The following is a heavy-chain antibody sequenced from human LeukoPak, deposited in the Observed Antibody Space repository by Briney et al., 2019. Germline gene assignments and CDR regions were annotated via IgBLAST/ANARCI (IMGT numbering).Heavy chain of an antibody. CDR3: ARVQYSGYVYYYYYGMDV. Sequence: PSETLSLTCAVYGGSFSGYYWSWIRQPPGKGLEWIGEINHSGSTNYNPSLKSRVTISVDTSKNQFSLKLSSVTAADTAVYYCARVQYSGYVYYYYYGMDVWGQGTTVTVSS. J-gene: IGHJ6*02. V-gene: IGHV4-34*01. D-gene: IGHD5-12*01. CDR1: GGSFSGYY. CDR2: INHSGST.